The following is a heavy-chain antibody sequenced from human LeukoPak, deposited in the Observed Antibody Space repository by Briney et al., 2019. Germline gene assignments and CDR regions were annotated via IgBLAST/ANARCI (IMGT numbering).Heavy chain of an antibody. V-gene: IGHV4-34*01. CDR2: INHSGST. CDR3: ARGGIGYSYGSWFDP. CDR1: GGSFSGYY. D-gene: IGHD5-18*01. J-gene: IGHJ5*02. Sequence: SETLSLTCAVYGGSFSGYYWSWIRQPPGKGLEWIGEINHSGSTNYNPSLKSRVTISVDTSKNQFSLKLSSVTAADTAVYYCARGGIGYSYGSWFDPWGQGTLVTVSS.